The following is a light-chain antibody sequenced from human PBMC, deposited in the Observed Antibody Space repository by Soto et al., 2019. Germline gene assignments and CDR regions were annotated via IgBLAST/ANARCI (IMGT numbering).Light chain of an antibody. CDR1: NSDIGGYNY. CDR2: DVS. Sequence: QSVLTQPRSVSGSPGQSVTISCTGTNSDIGGYNYVSWYQQHPGKAPKVMIYDVSGRPSGVPDRFSGSKSGNTASLTISGLQAEDEADYYCCSYSGTSSFWVFGGGTKVTVL. CDR3: CSYSGTSSFWV. J-gene: IGLJ3*02. V-gene: IGLV2-11*01.